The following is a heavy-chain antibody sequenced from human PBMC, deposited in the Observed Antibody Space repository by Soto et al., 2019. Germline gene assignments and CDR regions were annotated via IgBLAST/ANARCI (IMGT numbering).Heavy chain of an antibody. J-gene: IGHJ6*02. CDR3: AKEETVISHYYYYYGVDV. Sequence: EVQLLESGGGLVQPGGSLSLSCAASGFTFSSYAMNWVRQAPGKGLEWVSVISGTGGITYHADSVKGRFTISRDNSQNTLYLQMDSLRAEDTAVYFCAKEETVISHYYYYYGVDVWGQGTTVTVSS. V-gene: IGHV3-23*01. D-gene: IGHD4-4*01. CDR1: GFTFSSYA. CDR2: ISGTGGIT.